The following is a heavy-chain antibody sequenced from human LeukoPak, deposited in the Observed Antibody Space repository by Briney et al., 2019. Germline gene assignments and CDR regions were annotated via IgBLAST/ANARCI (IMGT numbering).Heavy chain of an antibody. CDR2: ADPEDGET. J-gene: IGHJ6*03. CDR3: ALNYGDYYYYMDV. CDR1: GYTFTDYY. D-gene: IGHD4-17*01. Sequence: ASVKISCKVSGYTFTDYYMHWVQQAPGKGLEWMGLADPEDGETIYAEKFQGRVTITADTSTDTAYMELSSLRSEDTAVYYCALNYGDYYYYMDVWGKGTTVTVSS. V-gene: IGHV1-69-2*01.